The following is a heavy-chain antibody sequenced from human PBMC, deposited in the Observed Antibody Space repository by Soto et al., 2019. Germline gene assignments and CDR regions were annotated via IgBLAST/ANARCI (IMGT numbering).Heavy chain of an antibody. J-gene: IGHJ4*02. Sequence: SETLSLTCTVSGGSISSYYWSWIRQPPGKGLEWIGYIYYSGSTKYNPSLKSRVTISVDTSKNQFSLKLSSVTAADTAVYYCARAGSTLDYWGQGTLVTVSS. V-gene: IGHV4-59*01. CDR1: GGSISSYY. CDR3: ARAGSTLDY. CDR2: IYYSGST. D-gene: IGHD5-12*01.